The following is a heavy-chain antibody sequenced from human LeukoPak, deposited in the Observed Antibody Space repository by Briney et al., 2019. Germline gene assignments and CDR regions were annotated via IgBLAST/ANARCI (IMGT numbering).Heavy chain of an antibody. D-gene: IGHD3-10*01. CDR1: GFSFSSYW. CDR3: ARGHYGSGSYYNTAFDY. V-gene: IGHV3-7*03. J-gene: IGHJ4*02. Sequence: AGGSLRLSCAASGFSFSSYWLSWVRQAPGKGLEWVANMNLDGREKYYEDSVRGRFTISRDNAKNSLYLQMNSLRAEDTAVYYCARGHYGSGSYYNTAFDYWGQGILVTVSS. CDR2: MNLDGREK.